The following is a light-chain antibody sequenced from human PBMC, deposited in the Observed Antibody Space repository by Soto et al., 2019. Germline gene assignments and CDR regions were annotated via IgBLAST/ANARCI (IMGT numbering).Light chain of an antibody. CDR1: ESVSSSY. CDR3: QQYGRSPCT. J-gene: IGKJ1*01. V-gene: IGKV3-20*01. Sequence: EIVLTQSPGTLSLSPGERATLSCRASESVSSSYLAWYQQKPGQAPRLLIYGASSRATGIPDRFSGSGSGTDFTLTISRLEPEDFAVYYCQQYGRSPCTFGQGTKVE. CDR2: GAS.